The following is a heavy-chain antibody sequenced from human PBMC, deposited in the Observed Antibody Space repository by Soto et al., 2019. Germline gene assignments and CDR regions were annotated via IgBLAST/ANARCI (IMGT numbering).Heavy chain of an antibody. CDR3: AKGELADY. V-gene: IGHV3-30*18. CDR1: GFTFSSYG. CDR2: ISYDGSNK. J-gene: IGHJ4*02. Sequence: QVQLVESGGGVVQPGRSLRLSCAASGFTFSSYGMHWVRQAPGKGLEWVAVISYDGSNKYYADSVKGRFTISRDNSKNTLYLQMNSLRAEDTAVYYCAKGELADYWGQRTLVTVSS. D-gene: IGHD3-10*01.